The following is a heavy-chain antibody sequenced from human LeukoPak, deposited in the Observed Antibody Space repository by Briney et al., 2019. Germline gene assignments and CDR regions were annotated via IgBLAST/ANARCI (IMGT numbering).Heavy chain of an antibody. CDR2: IKQDGSEK. D-gene: IGHD4-17*01. CDR3: ARERPPYGDLDY. Sequence: GGSLRLSCAASGFTFGSYWMSWVRQAPGKGLEWVANIKQDGSEKYYVDSVKGRFTISRDNAKNSLYLQMNSLRAEDTAVYYCARERPPYGDLDYWGQGTLVTVSS. CDR1: GFTFGSYW. J-gene: IGHJ4*02. V-gene: IGHV3-7*01.